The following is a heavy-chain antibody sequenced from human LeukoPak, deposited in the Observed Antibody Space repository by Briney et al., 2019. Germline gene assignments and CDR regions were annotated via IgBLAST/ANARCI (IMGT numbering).Heavy chain of an antibody. CDR1: GGTFSSYA. CDR3: ARSAVFPPYYYDSSGYYLFQH. Sequence: SVTVSCKSSGGTFSSYAISWVRQAPGQGLEWMGRIIPIFGTANYAQKFQGRVTITADKSTSTDYMELSSLRSEDMAVYYCARSAVFPPYYYDSSGYYLFQHWGQGTLVTVSS. J-gene: IGHJ1*01. D-gene: IGHD3-22*01. V-gene: IGHV1-69*06. CDR2: IIPIFGTA.